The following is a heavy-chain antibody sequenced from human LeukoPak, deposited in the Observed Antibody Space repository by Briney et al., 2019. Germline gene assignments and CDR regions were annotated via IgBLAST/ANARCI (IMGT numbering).Heavy chain of an antibody. J-gene: IGHJ6*02. CDR3: ARSSGSYDVYYGVEV. D-gene: IGHD6-19*01. CDR2: RSWPIGSI. CDR1: EFTVAAYV. Sequence: GGSVSLSCGVYEFTVAAYVIHWVRQGPGKGLEWVASRSWPIGSIAYADSVKGRFNIFRDNAQSSLYLQMNSLRAEDTAFYYCARSSGSYDVYYGVEVWGQGTTVIVSS. V-gene: IGHV3-9*01.